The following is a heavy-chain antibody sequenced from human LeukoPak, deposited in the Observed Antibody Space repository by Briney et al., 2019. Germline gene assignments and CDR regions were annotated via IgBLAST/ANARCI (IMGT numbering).Heavy chain of an antibody. D-gene: IGHD3-10*01. V-gene: IGHV4-39*01. CDR2: IYYGGTT. CDR1: GGSISSYY. Sequence: SETLSLTCTVSGGSISSYYWSWIRQPPGKGLEWILSIYYGGTTYYNPSLKSRVTKSVDTSKNQFSLNLYSVTAANTAVYYCARLNPLGQLYYVDYWGQGTLVTVSS. J-gene: IGHJ4*02. CDR3: ARLNPLGQLYYVDY.